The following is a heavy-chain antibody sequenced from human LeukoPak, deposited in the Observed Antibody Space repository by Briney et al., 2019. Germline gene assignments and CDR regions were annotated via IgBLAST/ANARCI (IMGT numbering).Heavy chain of an antibody. CDR2: IYYSGDS. J-gene: IGHJ4*02. Sequence: SETLSLTSTVSGGSISSGSYYWGWIRQTPGKGLEWIGSIYYSGDSYYNPSLKSRAAIFVDTSRDQFSLDLSYVTAADSALYYCVRHISANTGYFDSCGQGTLVTVSS. V-gene: IGHV4-39*01. CDR3: VRHISANTGYFDS. CDR1: GGSISSGSYY.